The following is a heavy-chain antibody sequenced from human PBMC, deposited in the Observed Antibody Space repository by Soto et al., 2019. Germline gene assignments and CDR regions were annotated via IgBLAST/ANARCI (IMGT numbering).Heavy chain of an antibody. CDR3: ASAPPQYYDLSSGPGYYGMDV. Sequence: PGGSLRLSCAASGFTLSSYEMNWVRQAPGKGLEWVSYISSSVSTIYYADSVKGRCTISRDNAKNSLYLQMNSLRAEDTAVYYCASAPPQYYDLSSGPGYYGMDVWGPGTTVTV. D-gene: IGHD3-3*01. CDR2: ISSSVSTI. V-gene: IGHV3-48*03. CDR1: GFTLSSYE. J-gene: IGHJ6*02.